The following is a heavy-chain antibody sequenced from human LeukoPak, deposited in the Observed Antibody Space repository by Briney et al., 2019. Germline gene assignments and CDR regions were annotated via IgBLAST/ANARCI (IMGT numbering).Heavy chain of an antibody. Sequence: SETLSLTCAVYGGSFSGYYWSWIRQPPGKGLEWIGEINHSGSTNYNQSLKSRVTISVDTSKNQFSLKLSSVTAADTAVYYCASMSSSWPHNWFDPWGQGTLVTVSS. V-gene: IGHV4-34*01. D-gene: IGHD6-13*01. CDR1: GGSFSGYY. CDR3: ASMSSSWPHNWFDP. J-gene: IGHJ5*02. CDR2: INHSGST.